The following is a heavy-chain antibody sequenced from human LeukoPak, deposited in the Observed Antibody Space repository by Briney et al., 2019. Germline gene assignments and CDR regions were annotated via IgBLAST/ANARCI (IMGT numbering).Heavy chain of an antibody. V-gene: IGHV1-69*13. J-gene: IGHJ5*02. CDR3: ARSGLWHYDSKYWFDP. D-gene: IGHD3-22*01. CDR2: IIPIFGTA. CDR1: GGTFSSYA. Sequence: ASMKVSCKASGGTFSSYAISWVRQAPGQGLEWMGGIIPIFGTANYAQKFQGRVTITADESASTAYMELSSLRSEDTAVYYCARSGLWHYDSKYWFDPWGQGTLVTVSS.